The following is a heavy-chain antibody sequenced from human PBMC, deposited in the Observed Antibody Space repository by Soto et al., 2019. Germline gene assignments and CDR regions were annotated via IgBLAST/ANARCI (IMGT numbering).Heavy chain of an antibody. D-gene: IGHD2-8*01. J-gene: IGHJ6*03. CDR2: IYYSGST. CDR3: ATSMGPPYYMDV. V-gene: IGHV4-39*01. Sequence: PSETLSLTCTVSGGSISSSSYYWGWIRQPPGKGLEWIGSIYYSGSTYYNPSLKSRVTISVDTSKNQFSLKLSSVTAADTAVYYCATSMGPPYYMDVWGKGTTVTVS. CDR1: GGSISSSSYY.